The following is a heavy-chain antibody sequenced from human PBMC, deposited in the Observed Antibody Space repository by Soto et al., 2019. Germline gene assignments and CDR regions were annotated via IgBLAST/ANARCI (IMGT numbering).Heavy chain of an antibody. J-gene: IGHJ4*02. V-gene: IGHV3-9*01. CDR3: ARGARTYYYDSSGYPY. D-gene: IGHD3-22*01. Sequence: GGSLRLSCAASGFTFDDYAMHWVRQAPGKGLEWVSGISWNSGDIAYVDSVKGRFTISRDNAKNSLYLQMNSLRAEDTAVYYCARGARTYYYDSSGYPYWGQGTLVTVS. CDR1: GFTFDDYA. CDR2: ISWNSGDI.